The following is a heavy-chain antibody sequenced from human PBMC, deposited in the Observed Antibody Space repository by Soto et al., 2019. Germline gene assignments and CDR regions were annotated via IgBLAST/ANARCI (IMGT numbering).Heavy chain of an antibody. J-gene: IGHJ5*02. V-gene: IGHV3-23*01. Sequence: EVQLLESGGGLVEPGGSLTLSCAASGFRFADYAMTWVRQAPGRGLQWVSAITGSSDTTYYADSVKGRFTISRDNSKDTLSLQMNSLRAEDTAIYYCVKGRYFVNDGAWGQGTLVTVSS. CDR1: GFRFADYA. D-gene: IGHD1-1*01. CDR3: VKGRYFVNDGA. CDR2: ITGSSDTT.